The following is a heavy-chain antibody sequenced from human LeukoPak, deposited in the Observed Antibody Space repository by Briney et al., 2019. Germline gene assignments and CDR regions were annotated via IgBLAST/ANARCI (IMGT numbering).Heavy chain of an antibody. CDR1: GYTFTQSG. CDR2: ISAYNGVT. Sequence: ASVKVSCKTSGYTFTQSGVCWVRQAPGQGLEWMGWISAYNGVTNYAQKFQGRVTMTTDTPTSTAYLQLQSLRPDDTAVYFCAKAPRLWWNYLMAEWGQGTLVIVSS. V-gene: IGHV1-18*01. CDR3: AKAPRLWWNYLMAE. J-gene: IGHJ4*02. D-gene: IGHD4/OR15-4a*01.